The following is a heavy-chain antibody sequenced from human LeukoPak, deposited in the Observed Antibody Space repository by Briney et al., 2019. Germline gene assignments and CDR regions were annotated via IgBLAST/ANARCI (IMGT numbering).Heavy chain of an antibody. J-gene: IGHJ4*02. V-gene: IGHV5-51*01. CDR1: GSSFTNYW. CDR2: IKPGDTNI. Sequence: GASLKISCKASGSSFTNYWIGWVRQMPGKGLEWMGMIKPGDTNIAYNPSFQGQVTISADRSISTAYLQWSSLKASDTAMYYCARPRRAERDEDFWGQGTLVTVSS. CDR3: ARPRRAERDEDF. D-gene: IGHD1-1*01.